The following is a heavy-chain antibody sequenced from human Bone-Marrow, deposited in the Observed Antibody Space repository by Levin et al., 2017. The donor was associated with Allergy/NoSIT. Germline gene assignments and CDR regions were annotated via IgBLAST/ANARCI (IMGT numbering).Heavy chain of an antibody. Sequence: GGSLRLSCRVSGFTFDNYAMHWVRQVPGKGLEWVSNINWNSDSINYADSVKGRFTISRDNAKNSLYLQMNSLRSEDTALYYCVRDQEQWFAKTLTHWGQGALVIVSS. D-gene: IGHD6-19*01. CDR3: VRDQEQWFAKTLTH. CDR2: INWNSDSI. J-gene: IGHJ1*01. CDR1: GFTFDNYA. V-gene: IGHV3-9*01.